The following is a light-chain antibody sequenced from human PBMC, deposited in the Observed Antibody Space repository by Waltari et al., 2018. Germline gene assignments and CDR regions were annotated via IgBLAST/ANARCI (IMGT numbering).Light chain of an antibody. CDR3: LLYMGSGIWV. J-gene: IGLJ3*02. CDR1: SGSLPSTSL. V-gene: IGLV8-61*01. CDR2: KAN. Sequence: QTVVTQEPSLSVSPGGTVTLTCALRSGSLPSTSLAIWYQQSPGQTPRTLVYKANIRSSGVPDRFSGSVLGNKAVLIITGAQAEDESTYYCLLYMGSGIWVFGGGTKLTVL.